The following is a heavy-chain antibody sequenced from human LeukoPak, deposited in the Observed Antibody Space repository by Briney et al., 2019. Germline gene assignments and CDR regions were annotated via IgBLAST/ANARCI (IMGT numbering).Heavy chain of an antibody. CDR2: INPSGGST. D-gene: IGHD3-16*01. Sequence: GASVKVSCKASGYTFTSYYMHWVRQAPGQGLEWMGIINPSGGSTSYAQKFQGRVTMTRDMSTSTVYMELSSLRSEDTAVYYCARASGLTRTRFGELWDAFDIWGQGTMVTVSS. J-gene: IGHJ3*02. CDR3: ARASGLTRTRFGELWDAFDI. V-gene: IGHV1-46*01. CDR1: GYTFTSYY.